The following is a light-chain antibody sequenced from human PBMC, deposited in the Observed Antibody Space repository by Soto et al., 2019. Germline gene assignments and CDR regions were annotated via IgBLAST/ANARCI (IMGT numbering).Light chain of an antibody. J-gene: IGKJ4*01. CDR3: QQSYTSPVT. V-gene: IGKV1-39*01. CDR1: QSISSY. CDR2: GAS. Sequence: DIQMTQSPSSLSASVGDRVTITCRASQSISSYLNWYQQKPGKAPNLLIYGASNLQSGVPSRFSGGGSGTDFTLTISSLQNEDFGTYDCQQSYTSPVTFGGGTKVDIK.